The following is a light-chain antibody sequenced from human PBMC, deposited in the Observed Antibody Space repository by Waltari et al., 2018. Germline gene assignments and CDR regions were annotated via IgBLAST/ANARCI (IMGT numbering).Light chain of an antibody. V-gene: IGLV1-51*01. Sequence: QSVLTQPPSVSAAPGQKVTISCSGSHSNIGSNYVSWYQQVPGTAPKLLIYDTNKRHSGIPDRFSGSKSGTSATLGITGLQTGDEADYYCGTWDSSLSAEVFGGGTKLTVL. CDR2: DTN. J-gene: IGLJ2*01. CDR1: HSNIGSNY. CDR3: GTWDSSLSAEV.